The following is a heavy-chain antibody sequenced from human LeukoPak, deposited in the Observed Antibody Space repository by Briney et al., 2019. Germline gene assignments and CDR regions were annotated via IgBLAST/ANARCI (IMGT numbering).Heavy chain of an antibody. CDR3: ARRAGAYSHPYDY. CDR2: IYSDNT. J-gene: IGHJ4*02. V-gene: IGHV3-53*01. Sequence: GGSLRLSCTVSGFTVSSNSMSWVRQAPGEGLEWVSFIYSDNTHYSDSVKGRFTISRDNSKNTLYLQMNSLRAEDTAVYYCARRAGAYSHPYDYWGQGTLVTVSS. CDR1: GFTVSSNS. D-gene: IGHD4/OR15-4a*01.